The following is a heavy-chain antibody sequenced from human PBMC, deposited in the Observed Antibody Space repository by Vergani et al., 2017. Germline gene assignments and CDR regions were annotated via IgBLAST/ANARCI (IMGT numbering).Heavy chain of an antibody. J-gene: IGHJ5*02. CDR1: GYSFTSYW. Sequence: EVQLVQSGAEVKTPGESLRISCKGSGYSFTSYWISWVRQMPGKGLEWMGRIDPSDTYTNYSPSFQGHVTISADKSISTAYLQWSSLKASDTAMYYGARDGYCSGGSCYEGWFDAWGQGTLVTVSS. D-gene: IGHD2-15*01. CDR3: ARDGYCSGGSCYEGWFDA. CDR2: IDPSDTYT. V-gene: IGHV5-10-1*03.